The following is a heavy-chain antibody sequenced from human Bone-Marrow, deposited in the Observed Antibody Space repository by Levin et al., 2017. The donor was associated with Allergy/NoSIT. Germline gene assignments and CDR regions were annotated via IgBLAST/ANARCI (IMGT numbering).Heavy chain of an antibody. Sequence: ASVKVSCKASGYTFTSYAMNWVRQAPGQGLEWMGWINTNTGNPTYAQGFTGRFVFSLDTSVSTAYLQISSLKAEDTAVYYCARDYSGPRIPDMGSYYYYGMDVWGQGTTVTVSS. J-gene: IGHJ6*02. D-gene: IGHD6-19*01. V-gene: IGHV7-4-1*02. CDR1: GYTFTSYA. CDR2: INTNTGNP. CDR3: ARDYSGPRIPDMGSYYYYGMDV.